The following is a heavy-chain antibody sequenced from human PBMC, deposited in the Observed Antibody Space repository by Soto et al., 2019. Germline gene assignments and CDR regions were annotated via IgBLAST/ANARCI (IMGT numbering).Heavy chain of an antibody. CDR1: GFMFSAYT. J-gene: IGHJ1*01. Sequence: GGSLRLSCAASGFMFSAYTMNWVRQAPGKGLEWLSSISDDSSYIDYADSLRGRFTVSRDNARNSLYLQIDSLGVEDTAVYYCATPYYFNHWGPGTLVTAPQ. CDR2: ISDDSSYI. V-gene: IGHV3-21*06. D-gene: IGHD3-16*01. CDR3: ATPYYFNH.